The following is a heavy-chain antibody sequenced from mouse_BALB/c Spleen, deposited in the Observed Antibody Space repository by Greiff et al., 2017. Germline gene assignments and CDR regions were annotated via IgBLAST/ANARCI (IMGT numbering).Heavy chain of an antibody. D-gene: IGHD2-4*01. Sequence: EVKLMESGGGLVKPGGSLKLSCAASGFTFSSYAMSWVRQTPEKRLEWVASISSGGSTYYPDSVKGRFTLSRDNARNILYLQMSSLRSEDTAMYYCARGPNYAVYYFDYWGQGTTLTVSS. CDR1: GFTFSSYA. J-gene: IGHJ2*01. V-gene: IGHV5-6-5*01. CDR3: ARGPNYAVYYFDY. CDR2: ISSGGST.